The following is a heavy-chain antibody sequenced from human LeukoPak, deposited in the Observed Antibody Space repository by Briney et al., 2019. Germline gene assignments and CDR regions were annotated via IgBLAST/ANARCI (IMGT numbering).Heavy chain of an antibody. V-gene: IGHV3-30*02. D-gene: IGHD4-23*01. CDR3: AKERKLLPFDC. Sequence: GGSLRLSCAASGITVSTNYMSWVRQAPGKGLEWVAFIQNDEIDKFYADSVKGRFTISRDNSKNTLYLQMNSLRAEDTAVYYCAKERKLLPFDCWGQGTLVTVSS. CDR2: IQNDEIDK. J-gene: IGHJ4*02. CDR1: GITVSTNY.